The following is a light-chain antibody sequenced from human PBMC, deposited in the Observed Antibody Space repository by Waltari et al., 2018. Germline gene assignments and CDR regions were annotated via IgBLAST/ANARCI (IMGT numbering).Light chain of an antibody. CDR2: KAS. Sequence: DIQMTQSPYTLSTSVGDRVTITCRASQTISRWLAWYQHKSGKAPKLLIYKASSLESGVPSRFSGSGSGTEFTLTISSLHPDDFATYYCQQYNDYSPWAFGQGTKVQI. CDR3: QQYNDYSPWA. J-gene: IGKJ1*01. V-gene: IGKV1-5*03. CDR1: QTISRW.